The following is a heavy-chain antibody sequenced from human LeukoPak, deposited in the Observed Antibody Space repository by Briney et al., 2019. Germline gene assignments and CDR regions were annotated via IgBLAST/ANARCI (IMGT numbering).Heavy chain of an antibody. Sequence: GGSLRLSCAASGFTFSSYSMYWVRQAPGKGLEWVSSISSSSSYIYYADSVKGRFTISRDNAKNSLYLQMNSLRAEDTAVYYCAKLSPHNSDYWGQGTLVTVSS. V-gene: IGHV3-21*01. D-gene: IGHD1-1*01. J-gene: IGHJ4*02. CDR2: ISSSSSYI. CDR1: GFTFSSYS. CDR3: AKLSPHNSDY.